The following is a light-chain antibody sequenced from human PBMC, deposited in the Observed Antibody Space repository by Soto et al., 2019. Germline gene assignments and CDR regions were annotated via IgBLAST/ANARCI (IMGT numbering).Light chain of an antibody. Sequence: DIQMTQSPSTLSGSVGDRVTITCRASQTISSWLAWYQQKPGKAPNLLIYKASTSKSGVPSRFSGSGSGTEFTHTISSLQPDDFATYYCQHYNRYSEAFGQGTKVELK. CDR3: QHYNRYSEA. J-gene: IGKJ1*01. V-gene: IGKV1-5*03. CDR1: QTISSW. CDR2: KAS.